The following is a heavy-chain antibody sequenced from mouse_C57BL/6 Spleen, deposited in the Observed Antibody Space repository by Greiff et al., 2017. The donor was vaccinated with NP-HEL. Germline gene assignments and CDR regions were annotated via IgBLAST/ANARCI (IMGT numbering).Heavy chain of an antibody. J-gene: IGHJ2*01. Sequence: EVKLVESGEGLVKPGGSLKLSCAASGFTFSSYAMSWVRQTPEKRLEWVAYISSGGDYIYYADTVKGRFTISRDNARNTLYLQMSSLKSEDTAMYYCTRGMVTDYFDYWGQGTTLTVSS. V-gene: IGHV5-9-1*02. CDR1: GFTFSSYA. CDR3: TRGMVTDYFDY. D-gene: IGHD2-2*01. CDR2: ISSGGDYI.